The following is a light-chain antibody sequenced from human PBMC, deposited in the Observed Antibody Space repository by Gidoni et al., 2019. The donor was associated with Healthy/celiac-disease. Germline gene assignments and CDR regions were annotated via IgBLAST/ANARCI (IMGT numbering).Light chain of an antibody. CDR1: QSISSW. Sequence: DIQMTQSPSTLSASVGDRVTITCRASQSISSWLAWYQQKPGKAPKLLIYKASSLESGVPSRFSGSGSGTEFTLNIRSLQPDDFATYYCQQYNSFGQXTKLEIK. CDR3: QQYNS. CDR2: KAS. J-gene: IGKJ2*01. V-gene: IGKV1-5*03.